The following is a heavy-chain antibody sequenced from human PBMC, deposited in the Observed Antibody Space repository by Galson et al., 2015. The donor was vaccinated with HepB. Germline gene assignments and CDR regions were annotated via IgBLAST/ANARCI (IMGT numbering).Heavy chain of an antibody. CDR2: IIPIFGTA. Sequence: SVKVSCKASGGTFSSYAISWVRQAPGQGLEWMGGIIPIFGTANYAQKFQGRVTITADESTSTAYMELSSLRSEDTAVYYCARGAPQIGYCSSTSCYTPTRWGQGTLVTVSS. V-gene: IGHV1-69*13. D-gene: IGHD2-2*02. CDR3: ARGAPQIGYCSSTSCYTPTR. CDR1: GGTFSSYA. J-gene: IGHJ4*02.